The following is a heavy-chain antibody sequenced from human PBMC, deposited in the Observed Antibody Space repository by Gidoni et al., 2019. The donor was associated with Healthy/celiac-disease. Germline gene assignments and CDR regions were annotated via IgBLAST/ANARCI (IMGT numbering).Heavy chain of an antibody. Sequence: HVPPVPSVPELQTPGSSVTLPCMASGSTFTSYGFSWVRQAPGQGLEGMGCISAYNGNTNNAQKLQGRGTMTTDTATSTADMELRSLRSDDTGVYYCARLGPHSGYSSSGPESDYWGQGTLVTVSS. CDR3: ARLGPHSGYSSSGPESDY. J-gene: IGHJ4*02. CDR1: GSTFTSYG. CDR2: ISAYNGNT. V-gene: IGHV1-18*01. D-gene: IGHD6-13*01.